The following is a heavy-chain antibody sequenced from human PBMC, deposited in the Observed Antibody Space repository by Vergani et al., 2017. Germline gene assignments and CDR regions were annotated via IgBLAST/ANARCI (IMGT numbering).Heavy chain of an antibody. D-gene: IGHD4-17*01. J-gene: IGHJ4*02. V-gene: IGHV3-30*02. CDR3: AKDGRENSDYGYFDY. CDR1: GFSFNTYG. Sequence: QVQMVETGGGVVQPGGSLRLYCATSGFSFNTYGAHWVRQAPGKGLEWVAFRGYDGRIKYNVDSVKGRFSISRDTSKKTLSLQMMSLRADDTAVYYCAKDGRENSDYGYFDYWGKGALVTVSS. CDR2: RGYDGRIK.